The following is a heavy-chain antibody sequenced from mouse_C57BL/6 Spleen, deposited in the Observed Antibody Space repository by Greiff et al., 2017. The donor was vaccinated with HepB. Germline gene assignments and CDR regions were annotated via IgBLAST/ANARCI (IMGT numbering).Heavy chain of an antibody. CDR3: ARPSYYGSSYEVDY. Sequence: QVQLQQPGAELVKPGASVKMSCKASGYTFTSYWITWVKQRPGQGLEWIGDIYPGSGSTNYNEKFKSKATLTVDTTSSTAYMQLSSLTSEDAAVYYCARPSYYGSSYEVDYWGQGTTLTVSS. D-gene: IGHD1-1*01. CDR2: IYPGSGST. CDR1: GYTFTSYW. J-gene: IGHJ2*01. V-gene: IGHV1-55*01.